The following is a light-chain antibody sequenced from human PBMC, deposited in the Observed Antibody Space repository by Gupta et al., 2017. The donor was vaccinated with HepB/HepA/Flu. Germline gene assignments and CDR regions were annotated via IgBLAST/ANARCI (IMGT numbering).Light chain of an antibody. CDR2: DVS. J-gene: IGLJ2*01. CDR1: SSDVVVYNY. Sequence: QSALTQPASVSGSPGQSITISCTGTSSDVVVYNYVSWYQQHPGKAPKLMIYDVSNRPSGVSNRFSGSTSGNTASLTISGLQAEDEADYYCSSYKSSSHPVVFGGGTKLTVL. V-gene: IGLV2-14*03. CDR3: SSYKSSSHPVV.